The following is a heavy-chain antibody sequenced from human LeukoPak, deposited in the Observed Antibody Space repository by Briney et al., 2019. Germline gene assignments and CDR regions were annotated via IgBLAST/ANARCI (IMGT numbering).Heavy chain of an antibody. J-gene: IGHJ2*01. D-gene: IGHD6-13*01. CDR3: ARTYGSSGLGYFDL. V-gene: IGHV4-59*01. Sequence: SETLSLTCTVSGGSISSDYWSWIRQSPGKGLEWIGYIYYSGTTSYNPSLKSRVTISLDTSKNQFSLKLSSVTAADTAVYYCARTYGSSGLGYFDLWGRGTLVTVSS. CDR1: GGSISSDY. CDR2: IYYSGTT.